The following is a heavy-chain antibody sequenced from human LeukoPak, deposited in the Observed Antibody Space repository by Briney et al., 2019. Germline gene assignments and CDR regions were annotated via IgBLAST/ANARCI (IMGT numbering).Heavy chain of an antibody. V-gene: IGHV1-69*13. J-gene: IGHJ4*02. CDR1: GGTFSSYA. D-gene: IGHD6-13*01. Sequence: SVKLSCKASGGTFSSYAISWVRQAPGQGLEWMGGIIPIFGTTNYAQTMQGRVTITADEPTSTAYMEPSSLRSEDTAVYYCARVLDSSSWYSDYWGQGTLVTVSS. CDR3: ARVLDSSSWYSDY. CDR2: IIPIFGTT.